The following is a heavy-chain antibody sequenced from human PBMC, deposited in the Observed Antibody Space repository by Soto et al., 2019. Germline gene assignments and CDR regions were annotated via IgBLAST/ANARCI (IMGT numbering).Heavy chain of an antibody. CDR3: AKDGDYDILTGYSPPFDY. CDR1: GFTFDDYV. J-gene: IGHJ4*02. V-gene: IGHV3-9*01. Sequence: PGGSLRLSCAASGFTFDDYVMHWVRQAPGKGLEWVSGINWNSGSIGYADSVKGRFTISRDNAKNSLYLQMNSLRAEDTALYYCAKDGDYDILTGYSPPFDYWGQGTLVTVSS. D-gene: IGHD3-9*01. CDR2: INWNSGSI.